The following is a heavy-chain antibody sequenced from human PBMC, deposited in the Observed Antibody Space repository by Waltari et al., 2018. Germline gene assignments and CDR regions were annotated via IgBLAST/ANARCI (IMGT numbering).Heavy chain of an antibody. Sequence: QVQLQQWGAGLLQPSETLSLTCAVYGGSFSGYYWGWNRTHLGKGLEWIGEINHKGNKNHNPSLRSRVNMFVDTSKSQFSLKLNFVTAADTAVYYCVRLEDCTGPGGNCYSGEIFALDVWGQGTTVTVSS. CDR1: GGSFSGYY. CDR2: INHKGNK. D-gene: IGHD2-8*02. CDR3: VRLEDCTGPGGNCYSGEIFALDV. J-gene: IGHJ6*02. V-gene: IGHV4-34*02.